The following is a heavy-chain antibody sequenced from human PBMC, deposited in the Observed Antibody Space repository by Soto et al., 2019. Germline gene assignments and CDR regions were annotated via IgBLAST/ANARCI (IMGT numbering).Heavy chain of an antibody. CDR2: ISYTGIT. CDR1: GGSISSYY. CDR3: ARVMGGWYLYYFDY. D-gene: IGHD6-19*01. Sequence: PSETLSLTCTVSGGSISSYYWTWIRQPPGRGLEWIGHISYTGITDYNPSLKSRVTISVDTSKNQFYLKLSSVTAADTAVYYCARVMGGWYLYYFDYWGQGTLVTVSS. J-gene: IGHJ4*02. V-gene: IGHV4-59*01.